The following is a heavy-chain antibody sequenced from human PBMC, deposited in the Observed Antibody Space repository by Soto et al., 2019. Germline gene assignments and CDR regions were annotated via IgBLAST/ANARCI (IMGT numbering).Heavy chain of an antibody. CDR1: GGSISSGGYY. Sequence: QVQLQESGPGLVKPSQTLSLTCTVSGGSISSGGYYWSWIRQHPGKGLEWIGYIYYSGSTYYNPSLKSRLTISVDTSKNQFSRKLSSVTAADTAVYDCARDEAERSDPRGQGTLVTVSS. CDR3: ARDEAERSDP. CDR2: IYYSGST. J-gene: IGHJ5*02. V-gene: IGHV4-31*03.